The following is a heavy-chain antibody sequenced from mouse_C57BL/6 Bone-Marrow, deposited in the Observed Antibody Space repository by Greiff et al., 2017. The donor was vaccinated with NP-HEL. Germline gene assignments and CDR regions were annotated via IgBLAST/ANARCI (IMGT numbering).Heavy chain of an antibody. D-gene: IGHD2-3*01. V-gene: IGHV5-12*01. CDR1: GFTFSDYY. Sequence: EVQLVESGGGLVQPGGSLKLSCAASGFTFSDYYMYWVRQTPEKRLEWVAYISNGGGSTYYPDTVKGRFTISRDNAKNTLYLQMSRLKSEDTAMYYCARQRLLRYYAMDYWGQGTSVTVSS. J-gene: IGHJ4*01. CDR3: ARQRLLRYYAMDY. CDR2: ISNGGGST.